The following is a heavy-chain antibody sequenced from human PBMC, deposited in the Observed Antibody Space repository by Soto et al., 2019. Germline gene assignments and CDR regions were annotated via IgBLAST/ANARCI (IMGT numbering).Heavy chain of an antibody. CDR2: IYYSGST. Sequence: SETLSLTCTVSGGSISSYYWSWIRQPPGKGLEWIGYIYYSGSTNYNPSLKSRVTISVDTSKNQFSLKLSSVTAADTAVYYCARDQNWKASCGMDVGGQGTRVTVPS. J-gene: IGHJ6*02. V-gene: IGHV4-59*01. D-gene: IGHD1-1*01. CDR1: GGSISSYY. CDR3: ARDQNWKASCGMDV.